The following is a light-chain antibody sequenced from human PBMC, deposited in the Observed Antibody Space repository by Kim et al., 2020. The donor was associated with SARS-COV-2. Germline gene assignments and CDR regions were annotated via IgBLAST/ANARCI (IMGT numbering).Light chain of an antibody. J-gene: IGLJ2*01. Sequence: KVTNSCSRSNANIGNNYVSWSQHLPGTAPPLLIYDNNMRPSGTPDRFSGSKSGTSATLGITGLQTGDEAEYYCGTCDSSLSADVVFGGGTQLTVL. CDR2: DNN. CDR1: NANIGNNY. CDR3: GTCDSSLSADVV. V-gene: IGLV1-51*01.